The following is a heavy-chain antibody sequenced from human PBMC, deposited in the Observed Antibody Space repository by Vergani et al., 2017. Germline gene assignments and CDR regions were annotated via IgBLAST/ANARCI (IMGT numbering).Heavy chain of an antibody. CDR2: ISSSSSYI. D-gene: IGHD3-3*01. J-gene: IGHJ4*02. CDR1: GFTFSSYS. Sequence: EVQLLESGGGLVQPGGSLRLSCAASGFTFSSYSMNWVRQAPGKGLEWVSSISSSSSYIYYADSVKGRFTISRDNAKNSLYLQMNSLRAEDTAVYYCARVGLLYDFWASGDYFDYWGQGTLVTVSS. CDR3: ARVGLLYDFWASGDYFDY. V-gene: IGHV3-21*01.